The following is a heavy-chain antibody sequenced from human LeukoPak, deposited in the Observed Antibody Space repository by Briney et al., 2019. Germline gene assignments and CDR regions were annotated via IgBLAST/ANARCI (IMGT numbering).Heavy chain of an antibody. CDR1: GGAFSGYY. D-gene: IGHD2-15*01. V-gene: IGHV4-34*01. CDR2: INHSGST. Sequence: PSETLSLTCAVYGGAFSGYYWSWIRQPPRKGLDWIGEINHSGSTNYNPSLKSRVTISVDTSKNQFSLKLSSVTAADTAVYYCARGRIVVAYNWFDPWGQGTLVTVSS. CDR3: ARGRIVVAYNWFDP. J-gene: IGHJ5*02.